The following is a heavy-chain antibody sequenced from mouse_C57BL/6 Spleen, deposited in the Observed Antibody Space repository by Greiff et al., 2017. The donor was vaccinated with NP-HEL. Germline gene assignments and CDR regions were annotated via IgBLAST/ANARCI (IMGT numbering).Heavy chain of an antibody. CDR1: GYTFTDYE. J-gene: IGHJ1*03. CDR3: TRPPTLWYFDV. D-gene: IGHD2-10*01. Sequence: QVQLQQSGAELVRPGASVTLSCKASGYTFTDYEMHWVKQTPVHGLEWIGAIDPETGGTAYNQKFKGKAILTADKSSSTAYMELRSLTSEDSAVYYCTRPPTLWYFDVWGTGTTVTVSS. CDR2: IDPETGGT. V-gene: IGHV1-15*01.